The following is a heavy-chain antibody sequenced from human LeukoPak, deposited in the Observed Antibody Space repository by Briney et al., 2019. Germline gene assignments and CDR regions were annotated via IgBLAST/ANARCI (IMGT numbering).Heavy chain of an antibody. CDR2: IVVGSGNT. J-gene: IGHJ5*02. V-gene: IGHV1-58*01. CDR1: GFTFTSSA. Sequence: ASVKVSCKASGFTFTSSAVQWVRQARGQRLEWIGWIVVGSGNTNYAQKFQERVTITRDMSTSTAYMELSSLRSEDTAVYYCAVYSSGYGMEFDPWGQGTLVTVSS. D-gene: IGHD6-19*01. CDR3: AVYSSGYGMEFDP.